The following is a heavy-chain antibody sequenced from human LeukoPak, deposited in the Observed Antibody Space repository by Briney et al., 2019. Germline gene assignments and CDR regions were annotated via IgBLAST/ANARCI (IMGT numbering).Heavy chain of an antibody. V-gene: IGHV3-30*18. Sequence: GGSLRLSCAASGFTFSTYGMHWVRQAPGKGLEWAAVISHDGSNKYYADSVKGRFTISRDNSKNTLYLQMNSLRAEDTAVYYCAEHGSGYYYYGMDVWGQGTTVTVSS. J-gene: IGHJ6*02. CDR1: GFTFSTYG. CDR3: AEHGSGYYYYGMDV. D-gene: IGHD2-15*01. CDR2: ISHDGSNK.